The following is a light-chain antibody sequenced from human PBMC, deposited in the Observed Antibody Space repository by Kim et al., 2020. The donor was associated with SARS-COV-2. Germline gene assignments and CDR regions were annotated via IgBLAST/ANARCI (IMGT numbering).Light chain of an antibody. CDR1: ALPKKY. CDR2: EDS. J-gene: IGLJ3*02. CDR3: YSTYSSGNHRV. Sequence: SYELTQPPSVSVSPGQTARITCSGDALPKKYAYWYQQKSGQAPVLVIYEDSKRPSGIPERFSGSSSGTVATLSISGAQVEDEADYYCYSTYSSGNHRVFGGGTQLTVL. V-gene: IGLV3-10*01.